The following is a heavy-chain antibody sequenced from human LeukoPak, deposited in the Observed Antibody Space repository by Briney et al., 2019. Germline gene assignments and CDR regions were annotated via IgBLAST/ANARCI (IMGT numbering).Heavy chain of an antibody. Sequence: ASVKVSCKASGYTFTSYGISWVRQAPGQGLEWIGWISAYNGNTNYAQKLQGRVTMTTDTSTSTAYMELRSLRSDDTAVYYCARTYYYDSSGSHFQHWGQGTLVTVSS. CDR3: ARTYYYDSSGSHFQH. CDR2: ISAYNGNT. CDR1: GYTFTSYG. D-gene: IGHD3-22*01. V-gene: IGHV1-18*01. J-gene: IGHJ1*01.